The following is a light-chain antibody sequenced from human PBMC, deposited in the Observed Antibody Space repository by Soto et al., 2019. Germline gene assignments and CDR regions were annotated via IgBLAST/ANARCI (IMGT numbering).Light chain of an antibody. CDR3: YQTFLSPPT. V-gene: IGKV1-39*01. Sequence: DIQLTQSPSSLSASVGDRVSITCRASQNVGHHFNWYRQKPGQAPPLLVSRASILQSGVPSGFSGSESVTHFTLTISILQAEDVATSYCYQTFLSPPTLGQVTRWEIK. CDR2: RAS. J-gene: IGKJ1*01. CDR1: QNVGHH.